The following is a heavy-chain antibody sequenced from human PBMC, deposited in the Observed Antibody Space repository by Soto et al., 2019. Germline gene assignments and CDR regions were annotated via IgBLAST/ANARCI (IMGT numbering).Heavy chain of an antibody. J-gene: IGHJ6*02. CDR1: GFTFSSYG. V-gene: IGHV3-30*18. CDR3: AKDTDQYGMDV. Sequence: PGGSLRLSCAASGFTFSSYGMHWVRQAPGKGLEWVAVISYDGSNKYYADSVKGRFTISRDNSKNTLYLQMNSLRAEDTAVYYCAKDTDQYGMDVWGQGTTVTV. CDR2: ISYDGSNK.